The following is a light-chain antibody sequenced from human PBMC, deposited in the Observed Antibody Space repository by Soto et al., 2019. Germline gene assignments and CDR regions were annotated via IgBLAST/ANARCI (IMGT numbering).Light chain of an antibody. Sequence: ETVMTHSPSTLSVSPGLRSNLSCRASQSISDTLAWYQQKPGQAPRLLIHGASTRATGFPARFSGSGSGTDFTLTISSLQSEDFAIYYCQQYNNWPWTFGQGTKVDIK. J-gene: IGKJ1*01. CDR1: QSISDT. V-gene: IGKV3-15*01. CDR2: GAS. CDR3: QQYNNWPWT.